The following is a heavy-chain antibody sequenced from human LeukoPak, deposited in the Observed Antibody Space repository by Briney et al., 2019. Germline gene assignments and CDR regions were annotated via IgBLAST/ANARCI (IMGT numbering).Heavy chain of an antibody. CDR3: ARGLRGWLGGYFDY. V-gene: IGHV3-48*03. CDR2: ISSSGSTI. J-gene: IGHJ4*02. Sequence: GGSLRLSCAASGFTFSSYEMNWVRQAPGKGLEWVSYISSSGSTIYYADSVKGRFTISRDNAKNSLYLQMNSLRAEDTAVYYCARGLRGWLGGYFDYWGQGTLVTVSS. D-gene: IGHD6-19*01. CDR1: GFTFSSYE.